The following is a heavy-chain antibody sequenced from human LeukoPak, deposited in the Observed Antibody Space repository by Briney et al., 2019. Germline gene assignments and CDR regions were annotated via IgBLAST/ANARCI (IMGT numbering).Heavy chain of an antibody. Sequence: PGGSLRLSCAASGFTVSSNYMSWVRQAPGKGLEWVSVIYSGGSTWYADSVEGRFTISRHNSKNTLYLQMNSLRPEDAALYYCARERYDNSGGDDGFDIWGQGTMVTVSS. CDR1: GFTVSSNY. J-gene: IGHJ3*02. CDR3: ARERYDNSGGDDGFDI. D-gene: IGHD3-22*01. CDR2: IYSGGST. V-gene: IGHV3-53*04.